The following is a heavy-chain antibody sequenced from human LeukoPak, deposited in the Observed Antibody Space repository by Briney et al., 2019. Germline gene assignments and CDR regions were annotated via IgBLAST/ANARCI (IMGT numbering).Heavy chain of an antibody. D-gene: IGHD1-14*01. V-gene: IGHV3-7*03. J-gene: IGHJ4*02. CDR3: ARSYGGGIYYFDY. CDR2: IKPDGGET. Sequence: GGSLRLSCAASGFTFSNAWMTWVRQAPGKGLEWVANIKPDGGETYYVDSVKGRFTISRDNAKSSLYLQMNSLRAEDTAVYYCARSYGGGIYYFDYWGQGTLVTVSS. CDR1: GFTFSNAW.